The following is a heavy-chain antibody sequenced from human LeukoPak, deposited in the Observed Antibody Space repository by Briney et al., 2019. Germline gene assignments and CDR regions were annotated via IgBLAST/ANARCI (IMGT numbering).Heavy chain of an antibody. J-gene: IGHJ4*02. CDR1: GYTFTGYY. CDR2: INPNSGGK. V-gene: IGHV1-2*02. Sequence: GASLKVSSMASGYTFTGYYMRCVRQAPGQGLECMGGINPNSGGKDSAQKFQGRVTMTRDTSISTAYMELSSLRSDDTAVYYCAREGYGSGSYVYWGQGTLVTVSS. CDR3: AREGYGSGSYVY. D-gene: IGHD3-10*01.